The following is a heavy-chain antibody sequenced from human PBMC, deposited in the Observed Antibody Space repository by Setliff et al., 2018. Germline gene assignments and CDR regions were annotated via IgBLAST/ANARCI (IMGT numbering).Heavy chain of an antibody. J-gene: IGHJ4*02. Sequence: GGSLRLSCEASGFSFREYYMSWIRQAPGKGLEWVSYISVSGTYIDYADSVKGRFTLSRDNSENALFLQLNSLRAEDTALYYCAKDLSTSITVGALDSWGPGTLVTVSS. CDR1: GFSFREYY. CDR3: AKDLSTSITVGALDS. D-gene: IGHD4-4*01. CDR2: ISVSGTYI. V-gene: IGHV3-11*03.